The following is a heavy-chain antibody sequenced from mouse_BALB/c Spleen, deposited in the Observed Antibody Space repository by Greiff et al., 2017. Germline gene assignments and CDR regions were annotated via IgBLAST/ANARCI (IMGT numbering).Heavy chain of an antibody. CDR3: ARSLGGYAMDY. Sequence: EVKLVESGPGLVKPSQSLSLTCTVTGYSITSDYAWNWIRQFPGNKLEWMGYISYSGSTSYNPSLKSRISITRDTSKNQFFLQLNSVTTEDTATYYCARSLGGYAMDYWGQGTSVTVSS. J-gene: IGHJ4*01. D-gene: IGHD4-1*01. CDR2: ISYSGST. CDR1: GYSITSDYA. V-gene: IGHV3-2*02.